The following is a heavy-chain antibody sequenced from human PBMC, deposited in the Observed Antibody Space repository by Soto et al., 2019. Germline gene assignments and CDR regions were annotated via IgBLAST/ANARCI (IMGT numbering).Heavy chain of an antibody. D-gene: IGHD2-21*01. CDR1: GGTFSSYA. CDR2: IIPIFGTA. Sequence: GASVKVSCKASGGTFSSYAISWVRQAPGQGLEWMGGIIPIFGTANYAQKFQGRVTITADESTSPAYMELGSLRSDDPAVYYSARKVMGMDVWGQVTTVTVSS. V-gene: IGHV1-69*13. CDR3: ARKVMGMDV. J-gene: IGHJ6*02.